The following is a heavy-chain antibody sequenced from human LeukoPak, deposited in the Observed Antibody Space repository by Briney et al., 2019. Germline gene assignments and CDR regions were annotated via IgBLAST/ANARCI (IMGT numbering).Heavy chain of an antibody. CDR1: GYTFTGYY. CDR3: ASELAAWYYYDSSGYQTDY. V-gene: IGHV1-2*02. D-gene: IGHD3-22*01. J-gene: IGHJ4*02. Sequence: ASVKFYCKVSGYTFTGYYMHWVRQAPGQGLEWMGWINPNSGGTNYAQKFQGRVTMTRDTSISTAYMELSRLRSDDTAVYYCASELAAWYYYDSSGYQTDYWGQGTLVTVSS. CDR2: INPNSGGT.